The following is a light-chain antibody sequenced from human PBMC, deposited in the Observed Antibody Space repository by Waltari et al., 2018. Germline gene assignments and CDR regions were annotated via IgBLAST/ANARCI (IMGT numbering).Light chain of an antibody. CDR2: WAS. CDR3: QQYYSTLSWT. CDR1: QSVLYSSNKKNY. Sequence: DIVMTQSPDSLAVSLGERATINCKSSQSVLYSSNKKNYLAWYQQKPGQSPKLLIYWASTRESGVPDRFSGSGSETDFTLTISNLQVEDVAVYYCQQYYSTLSWTFGQGTKVEIK. J-gene: IGKJ1*01. V-gene: IGKV4-1*01.